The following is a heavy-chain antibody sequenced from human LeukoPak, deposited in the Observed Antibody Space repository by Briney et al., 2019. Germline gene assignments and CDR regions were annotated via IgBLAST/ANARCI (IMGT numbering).Heavy chain of an antibody. J-gene: IGHJ4*02. V-gene: IGHV3-23*01. CDR2: ITTSGGSA. CDR3: AKLLISAGTDY. D-gene: IGHD6-13*01. Sequence: GGSLRLSCTASGFTFGDYAMSWVRRAPGKGLEWVSGITTSGGSASYADSVKGRFTISRDNSKNTLFLQMDSLRAEDTAVYYCAKLLISAGTDYWGQGTLVTVSS. CDR1: GFTFGDYA.